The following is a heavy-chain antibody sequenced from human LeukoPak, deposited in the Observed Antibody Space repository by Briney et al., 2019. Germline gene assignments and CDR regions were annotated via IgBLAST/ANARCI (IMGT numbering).Heavy chain of an antibody. D-gene: IGHD3-10*01. J-gene: IGHJ4*02. CDR2: ITYDGYYK. CDR1: GFTFTSYG. V-gene: IGHV3-30*03. Sequence: GGSLRLSCAASGFTFTSYGMHWVRQAPGKGLEGVALITYDGYYKYYSDSVKGRFTISSDTSKNTLYLQMDSLRAEDTAVYYCARDLSPVVRASPMGYWGQGTLVTVSS. CDR3: ARDLSPVVRASPMGY.